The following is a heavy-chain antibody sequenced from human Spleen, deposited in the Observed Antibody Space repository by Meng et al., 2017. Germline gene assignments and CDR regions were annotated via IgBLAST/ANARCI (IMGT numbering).Heavy chain of an antibody. CDR2: ISSSSSYI. Sequence: GESLKISCAASGFTFDDYGMSWVRQAPGKWLEWVSSISSSSSYIYYADSVKGRFTISRDNAKNSLYLQMNSLRAEDTAVYYCAWPSGYSSGWGADAFDIWGQGTMVTVSS. CDR1: GFTFDDYG. CDR3: AWPSGYSSGWGADAFDI. D-gene: IGHD6-19*01. J-gene: IGHJ3*02. V-gene: IGHV3-21*01.